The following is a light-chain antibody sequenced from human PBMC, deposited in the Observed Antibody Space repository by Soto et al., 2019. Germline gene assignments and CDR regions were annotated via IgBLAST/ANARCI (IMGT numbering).Light chain of an antibody. Sequence: DIVMTQSPLSLPVTPGEPASISCRSSQSLLHSNGYNYLDWYLQKPGQSPQLLIYLGSNRASGVPDRFSGSGSGTDLTLKISSVEDEDVGVYYCLQALQTPPWTFGQGTKVEIK. CDR1: QSLLHSNGYNY. CDR2: LGS. CDR3: LQALQTPPWT. V-gene: IGKV2-28*01. J-gene: IGKJ1*01.